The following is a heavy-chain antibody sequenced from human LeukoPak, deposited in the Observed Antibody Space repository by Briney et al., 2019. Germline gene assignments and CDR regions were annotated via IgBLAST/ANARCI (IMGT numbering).Heavy chain of an antibody. CDR2: ISGSGGST. J-gene: IGHJ4*02. D-gene: IGHD6-19*01. CDR1: GFTFSSYA. CDR3: AKDRAYSSGWYFDY. V-gene: IGHV3-23*01. Sequence: GGSLRLSCAASGFTFSSYAMSWVRQAPGKGPEWVSAISGSGGSTYYADSVKGRFTISRDNSKNTLYLQMSSLRAEDTAVYYCAKDRAYSSGWYFDYWGQGTLVTVSS.